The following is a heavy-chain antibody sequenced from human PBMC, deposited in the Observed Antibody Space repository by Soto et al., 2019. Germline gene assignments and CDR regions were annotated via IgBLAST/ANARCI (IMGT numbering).Heavy chain of an antibody. CDR1: GASISSYY. CDR2: IHYSGTI. Sequence: SETLSLTCSVSGASISSYYWSWIRQPPGKGLEWIGYIHYSGTINYNPSLKSRVTISIDMFKSQVSLKLTSVTAADTAVYYCARDRDAYNRFDPWGQGTLVTVSS. J-gene: IGHJ5*02. CDR3: ARDRDAYNRFDP. D-gene: IGHD1-1*01. V-gene: IGHV4-59*01.